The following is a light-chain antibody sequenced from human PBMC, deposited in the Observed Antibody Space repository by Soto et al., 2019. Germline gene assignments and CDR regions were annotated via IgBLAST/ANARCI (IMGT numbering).Light chain of an antibody. CDR2: GNS. CDR1: SSNIGAGYD. Sequence: QSVLTQPPSVSGAPGQRVTISCTGSSSNIGAGYDVHWYQQLPGTAPKLLIYGNSNRPSGVPDRFSGSKSGTSASLAITGLQPEDEADCYCQSYDSSLSVVVFGGGTKLTVL. J-gene: IGLJ2*01. CDR3: QSYDSSLSVVV. V-gene: IGLV1-40*01.